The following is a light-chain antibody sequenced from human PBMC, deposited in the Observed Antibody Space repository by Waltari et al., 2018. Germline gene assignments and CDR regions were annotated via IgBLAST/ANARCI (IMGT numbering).Light chain of an antibody. CDR2: ASS. V-gene: IGKV1-NL1*01. J-gene: IGKJ4*01. Sequence: DIQMTQSPSSLSGSIGDRVTITCRASQAISHSLAWYQEKPGKVPKLLIYASSSLESGVPSRFSGSGSGTGYTLTISSLQAEDFATYYCQQYFRIPFTFGGGTKVDIK. CDR1: QAISHS. CDR3: QQYFRIPFT.